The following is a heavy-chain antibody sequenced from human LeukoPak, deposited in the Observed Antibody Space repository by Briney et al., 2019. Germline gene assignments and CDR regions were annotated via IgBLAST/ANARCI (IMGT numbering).Heavy chain of an antibody. Sequence: QSGGSLRLSCEASGFTFSSYSMNWVRQAPGKGLEWVANIKQDGSEKYYVDSVKGRFTISRDNAKNTLYLQMNSLRAEDTAVYYCARVRSYYYSSGYQGYYYYYMDVWGKGTTVTVSS. J-gene: IGHJ6*03. CDR3: ARVRSYYYSSGYQGYYYYYMDV. D-gene: IGHD3-22*01. CDR1: GFTFSSYS. V-gene: IGHV3-7*01. CDR2: IKQDGSEK.